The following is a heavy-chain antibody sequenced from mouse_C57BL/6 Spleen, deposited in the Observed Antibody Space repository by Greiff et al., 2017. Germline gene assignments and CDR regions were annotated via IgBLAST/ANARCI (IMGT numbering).Heavy chain of an antibody. Sequence: EVKLMESGGGLVKPGGSLKLSCAASGFTFSDYGMHWVRQAPEKGLEWVAYISSGSSTIYYADTVKGRFTISRDNAKNTLFLQMTSLRSEDTAMYFCARCPLYYYGNSDYWGHGTTLTVSS. V-gene: IGHV5-17*01. CDR2: ISSGSSTI. CDR1: GFTFSDYG. J-gene: IGHJ2*01. CDR3: ARCPLYYYGNSDY. D-gene: IGHD1-1*01.